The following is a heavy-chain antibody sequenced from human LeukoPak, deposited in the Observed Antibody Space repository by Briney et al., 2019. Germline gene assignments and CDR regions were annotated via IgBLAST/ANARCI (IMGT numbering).Heavy chain of an antibody. Sequence: PGGSLRLSCAASGFTFSSYSMNWVRQAPGKGLEWVSYISSSSSTIYYADSVKGRFTISRDNAKNSLYLQMNSLRAEDTAVYYCTRNRAANITMIVPENWFDPWGQGTLVTVSS. V-gene: IGHV3-48*01. CDR2: ISSSSSTI. CDR3: TRNRAANITMIVPENWFDP. D-gene: IGHD3-22*01. CDR1: GFTFSSYS. J-gene: IGHJ5*02.